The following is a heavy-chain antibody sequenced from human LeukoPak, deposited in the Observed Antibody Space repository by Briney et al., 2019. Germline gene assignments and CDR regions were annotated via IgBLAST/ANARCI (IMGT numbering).Heavy chain of an antibody. CDR1: RFTFSNYG. CDR2: LSGGGGST. D-gene: IGHD3-10*01. J-gene: IGHJ4*02. Sequence: GGSLRLSCAASRFTFSNYGMRAGGPAPWAGVARGSALSGGGGSTYYADSVKARFTISRDNSKNTLYLQMNSLRAEDTAVYYCAKGLGVYYYGSGNPGHWGQGTLVTVSS. CDR3: AKGLGVYYYGSGNPGH. V-gene: IGHV3-23*01.